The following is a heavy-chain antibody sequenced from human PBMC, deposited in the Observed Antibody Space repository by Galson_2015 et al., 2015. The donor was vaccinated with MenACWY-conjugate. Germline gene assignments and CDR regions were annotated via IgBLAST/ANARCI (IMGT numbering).Heavy chain of an antibody. CDR1: GITFVNYA. CDR3: AKDPNGDYLGAFDF. V-gene: IGHV3-23*01. D-gene: IGHD2-8*01. J-gene: IGHJ3*01. CDR2: ITGDGGAT. Sequence: SLRLSCAASGITFVNYAMTWVRQAPGKGLEWVSVITGDGGATYYTDSVKGRFTISRDNSKDTLYLQINSLRAEDTAVYYCAKDPNGDYLGAFDFWGQGTMVTVSS.